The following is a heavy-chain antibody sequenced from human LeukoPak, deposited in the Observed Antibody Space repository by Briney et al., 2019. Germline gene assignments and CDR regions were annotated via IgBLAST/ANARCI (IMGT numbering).Heavy chain of an antibody. CDR3: ARGQRSSSWYGGSWFDP. V-gene: IGHV1-2*02. Sequence: GASVKVSCKASGYTFTCYYMHWVRQAPGQGLEWMGWINPNSGGTNYAQKFQGRVTMTRDTSISTAYMELSRLRSDDTAVYYCARGQRSSSWYGGSWFDPWGQGTLVTVSS. D-gene: IGHD6-13*01. J-gene: IGHJ5*02. CDR2: INPNSGGT. CDR1: GYTFTCYY.